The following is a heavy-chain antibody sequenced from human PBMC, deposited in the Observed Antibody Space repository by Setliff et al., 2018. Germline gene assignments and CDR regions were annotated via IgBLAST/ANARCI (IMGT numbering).Heavy chain of an antibody. V-gene: IGHV3-15*01. CDR1: GFTFSNAW. CDR3: TTAPLAAASTC. D-gene: IGHD6-13*01. Sequence: GGSLRLSCAASGFTFSNAWMSWVRQAPGKGLEWVGRVKSKTDGGTTDYAAPVKGRFTISRDDSKNTLYLQMNSLKTEDTAVYYCTTAPLAAASTCWGQGTLVTVSS. CDR2: VKSKTDGGTT. J-gene: IGHJ4*02.